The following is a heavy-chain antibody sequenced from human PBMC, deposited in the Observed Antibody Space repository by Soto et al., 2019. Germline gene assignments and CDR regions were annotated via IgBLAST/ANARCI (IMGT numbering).Heavy chain of an antibody. V-gene: IGHV4-34*01. CDR3: ARGRGDGYNQNWYFDL. CDR1: GGSFSGYY. D-gene: IGHD3-10*01. J-gene: IGHJ2*01. Sequence: SETLSLTCAVYGGSFSGYYWSWIRQPPGKGLEWIREINNGGSSNYNPYLKSRGSMSVGTSTNQFSLNLTSVTAADTAVYYCARGRGDGYNQNWYFDLWGRGTLVTVSS. CDR2: INNGGSS.